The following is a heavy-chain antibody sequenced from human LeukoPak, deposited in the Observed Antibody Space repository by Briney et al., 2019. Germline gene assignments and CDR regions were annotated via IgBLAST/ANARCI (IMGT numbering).Heavy chain of an antibody. J-gene: IGHJ6*03. Sequence: GGSLRLSCAASGFTLRRYAMSWVRQAPGKGLEWVSAIIRSGGTIYSAHSVKGPFTISRDNSKNSLYLQMNSLRAEATAVYYCAKMGAVTTHYYFYYMDVWGKGTTVTVSS. CDR1: GFTLRRYA. CDR3: AKMGAVTTHYYFYYMDV. CDR2: IIRSGGTI. D-gene: IGHD4-17*01. V-gene: IGHV3-23*01.